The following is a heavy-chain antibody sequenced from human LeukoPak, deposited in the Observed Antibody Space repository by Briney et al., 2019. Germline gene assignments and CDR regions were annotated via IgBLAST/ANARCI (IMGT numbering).Heavy chain of an antibody. CDR3: ARGRDGYNYSPIDY. D-gene: IGHD5-12*01. J-gene: IGHJ4*02. CDR1: GFTFTTYW. CDR2: IYSGGTT. Sequence: PGGSLRLSCVASGFTFTTYWMAWVRQAPGKGLEWVSVIYSGGTTYNADSVKGRFTISRDNSENTLYLQMNSLRAEDTAVYYCARGRDGYNYSPIDYWGQGTLVTVSS. V-gene: IGHV3-53*01.